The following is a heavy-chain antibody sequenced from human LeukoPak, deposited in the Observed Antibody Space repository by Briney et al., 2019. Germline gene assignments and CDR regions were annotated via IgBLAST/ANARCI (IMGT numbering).Heavy chain of an antibody. Sequence: SETLSLTCTVSGGSVSSGGYYWSCIRQHPGKGLECIGYIYYSGSTNYNPSLKSRVTISVDTSKNQFSLKLSSVTAADTAVYYCARSGDIVVVPAAYDNWFDPWGQGTLVTVSS. D-gene: IGHD2-2*01. V-gene: IGHV4-61*08. CDR1: GGSVSSGGYY. CDR2: IYYSGST. CDR3: ARSGDIVVVPAAYDNWFDP. J-gene: IGHJ5*02.